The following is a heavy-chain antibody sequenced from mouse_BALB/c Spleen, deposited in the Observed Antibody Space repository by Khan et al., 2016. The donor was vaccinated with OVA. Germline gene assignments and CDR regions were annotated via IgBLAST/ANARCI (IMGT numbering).Heavy chain of an antibody. CDR2: ISYSGST. CDR3: ASELGRYYALDY. D-gene: IGHD4-1*01. J-gene: IGHJ4*01. V-gene: IGHV3-2*02. Sequence: EVQLVESGPGLVKPSQSLSLTCTVTGYSITSDYAWNWIRQFPGNKLEWMGYISYSGSTTYNPSLKSRISITRDTSKDQFFLQLKSVTSEDTARYYCASELGRYYALDYWGQGTSVTVSS. CDR1: GYSITSDYA.